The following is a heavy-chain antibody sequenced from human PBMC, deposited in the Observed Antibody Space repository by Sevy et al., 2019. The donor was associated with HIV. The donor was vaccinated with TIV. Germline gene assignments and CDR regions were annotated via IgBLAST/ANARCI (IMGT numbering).Heavy chain of an antibody. J-gene: IGHJ3*02. CDR1: GFTFSSYS. CDR3: ARDLLLWQKAFDI. Sequence: GGSLRLSCAASGFTFSSYSMNWVRQAPGKGLEWVSYISSSSSTIYYAYSVKGRFTISRDNAKNSLYLQMNSLRAEDTAVYYCARDLLLWQKAFDIWGQGTMVPVSS. V-gene: IGHV3-48*01. CDR2: ISSSSSTI. D-gene: IGHD2-21*01.